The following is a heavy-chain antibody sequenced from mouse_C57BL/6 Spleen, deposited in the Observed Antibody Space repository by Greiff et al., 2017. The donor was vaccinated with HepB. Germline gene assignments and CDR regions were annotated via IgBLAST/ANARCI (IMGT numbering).Heavy chain of an antibody. CDR3: ARTNGGNGPSMDY. V-gene: IGHV5-15*01. CDR1: GFTFSDYG. CDR2: FSNLAYSI. D-gene: IGHD2-1*01. J-gene: IGHJ4*01. Sequence: EVKLVESGGGLVQPGGSLKLSCAASGFTFSDYGLAWVRQAPRTGPEWVAFFSNLAYSIYYAGTVTGRFTISRENAKNTLYLEMSSLRSEDTAMDYCARTNGGNGPSMDYWGQGTSVTVSS.